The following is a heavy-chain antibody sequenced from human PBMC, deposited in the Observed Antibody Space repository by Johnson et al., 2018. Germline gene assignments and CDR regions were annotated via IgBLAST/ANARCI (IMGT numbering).Heavy chain of an antibody. Sequence: QVQLVESGGGVVQPGRSLRLSCAASGFTFSSYAMHWVRQAPGKGLEWVAVISYDGSNKYYADSVKGRFTISRDNSKNTLYLQMNSLRAEDTAVYYCARDRDYYMDVWGKGTTVTVSS. CDR2: ISYDGSNK. J-gene: IGHJ6*03. V-gene: IGHV3-30-3*01. CDR1: GFTFSSYA. CDR3: ARDRDYYMDV.